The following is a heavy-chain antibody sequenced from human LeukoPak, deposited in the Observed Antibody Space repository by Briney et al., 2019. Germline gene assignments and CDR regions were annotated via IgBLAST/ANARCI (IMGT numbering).Heavy chain of an antibody. CDR1: GDFISSSTYY. J-gene: IGHJ4*02. CDR2: LYYDGTT. Sequence: PSETLSLTCIVSGDFISSSTYYWGWIRQPPGKGLEWIGSLYYDGTTYYNSSLEGRVATSIDTSEYQFSLELNSVTAADTAVYYCGRHPAWLWPAPFDSWGQGTLVTVSS. V-gene: IGHV4-39*01. CDR3: GRHPAWLWPAPFDS. D-gene: IGHD6-19*01.